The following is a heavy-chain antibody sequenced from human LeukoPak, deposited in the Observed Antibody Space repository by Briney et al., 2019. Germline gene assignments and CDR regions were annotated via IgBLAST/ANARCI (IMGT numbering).Heavy chain of an antibody. CDR3: ARGRRIVVAASDY. CDR2: INNNSGGT. J-gene: IGHJ4*02. CDR1: GYTFTGYY. V-gene: IGHV1-2*02. Sequence: SEKLSCKASGYTFTGYYIYWVRHAPGQGLERRVWINNNSGGTNYAQKFQGRVTMTRDTSISTAYMELSRLRADDTAVYYCARGRRIVVAASDYWGQGTLVTVSS. D-gene: IGHD3-22*01.